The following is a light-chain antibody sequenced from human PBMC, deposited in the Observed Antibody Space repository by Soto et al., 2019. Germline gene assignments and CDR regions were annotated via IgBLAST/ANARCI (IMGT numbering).Light chain of an antibody. CDR1: SSYVGGYNY. CDR3: RSYTSSYTHV. J-gene: IGLJ1*01. V-gene: IGLV2-14*01. CDR2: DVT. Sequence: QSALTQPASVSGSPGQSITISCTGTSSYVGGYNYVSWYQQHPGKAPKLMIYDVTNRPSGVSNRFSGSRSGNTASLTISGLQAEDEADYYCRSYTSSYTHVFGTGTKLTVL.